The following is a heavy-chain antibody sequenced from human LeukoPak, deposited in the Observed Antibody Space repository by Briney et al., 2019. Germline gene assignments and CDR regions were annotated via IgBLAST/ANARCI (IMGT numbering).Heavy chain of an antibody. CDR2: INPSGGST. V-gene: IGHV1-46*01. Sequence: ASVKVSCKASGYTFTSYYMHWVRQAPGQGLEWMGIINPSGGSTSYAQKFQGRVTMTRDTSTSTVYMELSSLRSEDTAVYYCASCSWGYCDSSGYFLNYYYYMDVWGKGTTVTVSS. J-gene: IGHJ6*03. CDR3: ASCSWGYCDSSGYFLNYYYYMDV. D-gene: IGHD3-22*01. CDR1: GYTFTSYY.